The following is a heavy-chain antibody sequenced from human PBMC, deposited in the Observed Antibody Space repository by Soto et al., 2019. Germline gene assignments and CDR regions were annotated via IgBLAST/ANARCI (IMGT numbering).Heavy chain of an antibody. CDR2: VHHSGST. CDR3: ARTREHYFEGSGLYYYYGMDV. Sequence: QVQLHESGPGLVKPSGTLSLTCAVSGGSISGGSINSTNWWSWVRQPPGKGLEWIGEVHHSGSTYYNPSLMNRVTISVAESQFSLRLTSVTAADTAVYYCARTREHYFEGSGLYYYYGMDVWGQGTTVIVSS. V-gene: IGHV4-4*02. J-gene: IGHJ6*02. CDR1: GGSINSTNW. D-gene: IGHD5-12*01.